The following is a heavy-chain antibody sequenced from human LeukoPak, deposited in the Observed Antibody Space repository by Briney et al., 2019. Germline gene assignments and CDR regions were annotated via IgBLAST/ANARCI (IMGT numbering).Heavy chain of an antibody. CDR1: GFTFSSYN. V-gene: IGHV3-21*01. Sequence: KIGGSLRLSCAASGFTFSSYNMNWVRQAPGKGLEWVSSISSSSYIYYADSLKGRFTISRDNAKNSLYLQINSLRAEDTAVYYCSTSRFCSSTSCLFPFDNWGQGTLVTVSS. D-gene: IGHD2-2*01. CDR2: ISSSSYI. J-gene: IGHJ4*02. CDR3: STSRFCSSTSCLFPFDN.